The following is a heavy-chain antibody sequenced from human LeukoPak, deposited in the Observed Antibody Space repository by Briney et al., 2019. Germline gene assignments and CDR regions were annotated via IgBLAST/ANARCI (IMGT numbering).Heavy chain of an antibody. CDR1: GFTFSSYN. D-gene: IGHD2-21*02. CDR2: ISSSSSYI. V-gene: IGHV3-21*01. CDR3: ARVGSYCGSDCYTGHAFDI. J-gene: IGHJ3*02. Sequence: PGGSLRLSCAASGFTFSSYNMNWVRRPPAKGLVEVSSISSSSSYIYYADSVKGRFTISGDNAKNSLYLQMNSVRAEDTAVYYCARVGSYCGSDCYTGHAFDIWRQGTMVTVSS.